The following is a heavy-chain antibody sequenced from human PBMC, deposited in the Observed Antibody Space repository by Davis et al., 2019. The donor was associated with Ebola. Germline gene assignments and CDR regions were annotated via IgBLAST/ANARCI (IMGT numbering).Heavy chain of an antibody. Sequence: SVKVSCKASGGTFSSYTISWVRQAPGQGLEWMGRIIPILGIANYAQKFQGRVTITADKSTSTAYMELSSLRSEDTAVYYCASEVAVAGTECDYWGQGTLVTVSS. CDR1: GGTFSSYT. CDR3: ASEVAVAGTECDY. D-gene: IGHD6-19*01. J-gene: IGHJ4*02. V-gene: IGHV1-69*02. CDR2: IIPILGIA.